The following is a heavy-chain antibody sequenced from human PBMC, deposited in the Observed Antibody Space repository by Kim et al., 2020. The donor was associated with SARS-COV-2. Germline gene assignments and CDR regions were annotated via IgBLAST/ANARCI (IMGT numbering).Heavy chain of an antibody. CDR3: AKDLSTEGWGWSGYYTSWFDP. D-gene: IGHD3-3*01. V-gene: IGHV3-23*01. CDR1: GFTFSSYA. J-gene: IGHJ5*02. CDR2: ISGSGGST. Sequence: GVSLRLSCAASGFTFSSYAMSWVRQAPGKGLEWVSAISGSGGSTYYADSVKGRFTISRDNSKNTLYLQMNSLRAEDTAVYYCAKDLSTEGWGWSGYYTSWFDPWGQGTLVTVSS.